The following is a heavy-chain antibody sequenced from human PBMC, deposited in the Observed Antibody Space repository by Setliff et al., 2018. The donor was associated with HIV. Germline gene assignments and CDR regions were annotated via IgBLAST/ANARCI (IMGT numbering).Heavy chain of an antibody. D-gene: IGHD3-3*01. J-gene: IGHJ4*02. Sequence: SETLSLTCTVSGASISSSSYFWGWIRQPPGKGLEWIGSIYNSGSTNYNPSLTSRVTISADTSRNQFSLKLTSVTAADTAIYYCARGVNFDYWGQGTQVTVSS. CDR3: ARGVNFDY. CDR2: IYNSGST. CDR1: GASISSSSYF. V-gene: IGHV4-39*07.